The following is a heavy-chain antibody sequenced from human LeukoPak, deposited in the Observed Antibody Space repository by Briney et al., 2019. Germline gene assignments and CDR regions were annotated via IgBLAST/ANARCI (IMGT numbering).Heavy chain of an antibody. CDR3: GRDPNGDYNGAFDM. CDR1: GFTFSRYA. Sequence: GGSLRLSCAVSGFTFSRYAMVWVRQAPGKGLEWLSAIRGSGTITQYADSVKDRFTIFRDNSKNTLYLQMNNLRAEDTAIYYCGRDPNGDYNGAFDMWGQGTVVTVSS. V-gene: IGHV3-23*01. J-gene: IGHJ3*02. D-gene: IGHD4-17*01. CDR2: IRGSGTIT.